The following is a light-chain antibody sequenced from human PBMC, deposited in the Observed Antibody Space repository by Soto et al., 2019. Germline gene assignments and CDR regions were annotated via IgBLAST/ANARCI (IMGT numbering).Light chain of an antibody. Sequence: DIQMTQSPSTLSASVGDRVTITCRASQSISSWLAWYQQKPGKAPKLLIYDASSLESGVPSRFSGSGSGTEFTLTISSLQPDHFATYYCQQYNSYSPVTFGGGTKVEIK. V-gene: IGKV1-5*01. CDR1: QSISSW. CDR2: DAS. CDR3: QQYNSYSPVT. J-gene: IGKJ4*01.